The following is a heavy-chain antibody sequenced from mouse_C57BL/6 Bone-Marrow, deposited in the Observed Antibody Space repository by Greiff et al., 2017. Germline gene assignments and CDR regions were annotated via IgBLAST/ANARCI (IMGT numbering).Heavy chain of an antibody. CDR2: IYPRDGST. CDR1: GYTFTSYD. Sequence: QVQLKESGPELVKPGASVKLSCKASGYTFTSYDINWVKQRPGQGLEWIGWIYPRDGSTKYNEKFKGKATLTVDTSSSTAYMEIHSLTSEDSAVYLCARVEFDGSSGDWYVDVWGTGTTVTVTA. D-gene: IGHD1-1*01. CDR3: ARVEFDGSSGDWYVDV. V-gene: IGHV1-85*01. J-gene: IGHJ1*03.